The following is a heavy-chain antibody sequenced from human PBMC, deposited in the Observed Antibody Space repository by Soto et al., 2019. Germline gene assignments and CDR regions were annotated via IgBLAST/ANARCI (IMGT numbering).Heavy chain of an antibody. D-gene: IGHD1-20*01. J-gene: IGHJ6*03. CDR2: IYYSGST. CDR3: ARHRVSITGYYYYMDV. Sequence: SETLSLTCTVSGGSISSSSYYWGWIRQPPGKGLEWIGSIYYSGSTSYNPSLKSRVTISVDTSKNQFSLKLSSVTAADTAVYYCARHRVSITGYYYYMDVWGKGTTVTVSS. V-gene: IGHV4-39*01. CDR1: GGSISSSSYY.